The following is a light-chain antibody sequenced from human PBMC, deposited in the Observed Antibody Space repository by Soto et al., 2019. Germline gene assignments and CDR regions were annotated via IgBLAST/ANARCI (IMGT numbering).Light chain of an antibody. CDR2: EVT. CDR1: SSDVGGYNY. CDR3: SSYTRSTTRV. V-gene: IGLV2-14*01. Sequence: QSALTQPASVSGSPGQSITISCTGTSSDVGGYNYVSWYQQHPGKAPKVMIYEVTNRPSGVSNRFAGSKSGNTASLTISGLQAEDEADDYCSSYTRSTTRVFGGGTKGT. J-gene: IGLJ3*02.